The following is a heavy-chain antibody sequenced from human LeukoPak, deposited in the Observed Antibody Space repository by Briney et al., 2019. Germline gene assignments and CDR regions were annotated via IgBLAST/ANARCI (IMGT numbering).Heavy chain of an antibody. CDR3: ARQYSGSYPDY. J-gene: IGHJ4*02. Sequence: GGSLRLSCAASGFPFSDYYMSWIRQAPGKGLEWVSYISSRGGTIYYVDSVKGRFTLSRDNAKNSLYLQMNSLRAEDTAVYYCARQYSGSYPDYWGQGTLVTVSS. D-gene: IGHD1-26*01. V-gene: IGHV3-11*01. CDR1: GFPFSDYY. CDR2: ISSRGGTI.